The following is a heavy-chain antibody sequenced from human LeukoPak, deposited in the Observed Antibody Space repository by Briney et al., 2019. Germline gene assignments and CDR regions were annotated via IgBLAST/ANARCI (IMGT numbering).Heavy chain of an antibody. CDR2: INPSGGST. J-gene: IGHJ4*02. CDR3: ARDRGYYDSSGYYYGGDFDY. CDR1: GYTFTSYY. Sequence: ASVKVSCKASGYTFTSYYMHWVRQAPGQGLEWMGIINPSGGSTSYAQKFQGRVTMTRDTSISTAYMELSRLRSDDTAAYYCARDRGYYDSSGYYYGGDFDYWGQGTLVTVSS. D-gene: IGHD3-22*01. V-gene: IGHV1-46*01.